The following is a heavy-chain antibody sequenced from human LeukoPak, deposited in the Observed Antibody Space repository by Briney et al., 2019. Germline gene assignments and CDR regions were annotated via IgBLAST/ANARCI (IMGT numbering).Heavy chain of an antibody. CDR1: GASFSGYS. J-gene: IGHJ5*02. CDR2: INDSGRT. D-gene: IGHD6-13*01. Sequence: SETLSLTCGVFGASFSGYSWSWLRQPPGKGLEWIGEINDSGRTTYNPSLNSRVTISVDTSKKQFSLKLTSMTAADTAVYYCARGYSSSWYFNWFDPWGQGTLVTVSS. CDR3: ARGYSSSWYFNWFDP. V-gene: IGHV4-34*01.